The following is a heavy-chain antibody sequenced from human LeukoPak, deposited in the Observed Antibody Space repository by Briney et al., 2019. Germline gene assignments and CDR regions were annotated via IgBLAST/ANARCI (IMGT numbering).Heavy chain of an antibody. CDR3: ASHRYSSSWGNWFDP. V-gene: IGHV1-69*02. Sequence: GRQGTGQKIEWMGRIIPILGIANYAQKFQGRVTITADKSTSTAYMELSSLRSEDTAVYYCASHRYSSSWGNWFDPWGQGTLVTVSS. J-gene: IGHJ5*02. CDR2: IIPILGIA. D-gene: IGHD6-13*01.